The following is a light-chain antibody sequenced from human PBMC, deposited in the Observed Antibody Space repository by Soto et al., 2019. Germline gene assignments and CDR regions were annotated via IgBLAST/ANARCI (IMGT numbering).Light chain of an antibody. J-gene: IGKJ2*01. CDR3: QQYDSSSPT. CDR2: DAS. Sequence: DIQMTQSPSTLSASVGDGVTITCRASQNISVWLAWYQQRPGKAPKFLMYDASSSETGVPSRFSGSGSGTEFTLTLRSLQPDDSATYYCQQYDSSSPTFGQGTKLEIK. CDR1: QNISVW. V-gene: IGKV1-5*01.